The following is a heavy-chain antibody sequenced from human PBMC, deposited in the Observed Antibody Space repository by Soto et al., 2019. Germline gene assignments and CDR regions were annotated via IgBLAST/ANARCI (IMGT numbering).Heavy chain of an antibody. Sequence: GGSLRLSCAASGFTFSDHYMDWVRQAPGKGLEWAGRTRNKANTYTTEYAASVKGRFTISRDDSKNSLYLQMNSLKTEDTAVYYCARGGYCGSASCHSDYYGMDVWGQGTTVTVSS. CDR3: ARGGYCGSASCHSDYYGMDV. CDR2: TRNKANTYTT. D-gene: IGHD2-15*01. CDR1: GFTFSDHY. V-gene: IGHV3-72*01. J-gene: IGHJ6*02.